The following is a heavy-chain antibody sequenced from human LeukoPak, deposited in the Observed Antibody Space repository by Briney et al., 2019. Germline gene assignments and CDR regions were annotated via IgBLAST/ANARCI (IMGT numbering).Heavy chain of an antibody. CDR2: IIPIFGTA. J-gene: IGHJ5*02. CDR3: ARAMVAGLGWFDP. D-gene: IGHD2-15*01. V-gene: IGHV1-69*05. CDR1: GGTFSSYA. Sequence: SVKVSCTASGGTFSSYAISWVRQAPGQGLEWMGRIIPIFGTANYAQKFQGRVTITTDESTSTAYMELSSLRSEDTAEYYCARAMVAGLGWFDPWGQGTLVTVSS.